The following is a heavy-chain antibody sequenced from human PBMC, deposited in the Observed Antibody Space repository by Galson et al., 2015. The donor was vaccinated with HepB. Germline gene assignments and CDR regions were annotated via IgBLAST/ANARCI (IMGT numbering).Heavy chain of an antibody. V-gene: IGHV3-23*01. Sequence: LRLSCAASGFTLRSYAMSWVRQAPGKGLEWVSGISGSGGTAYYADSVKGRFTISRDNSKNTLYLQMNSLRAEDTAVYYCANPTGGGNYYYMDVWGKGTTVTVAS. J-gene: IGHJ6*03. CDR3: ANPTGGGNYYYMDV. CDR1: GFTLRSYA. D-gene: IGHD2-8*02. CDR2: ISGSGGTA.